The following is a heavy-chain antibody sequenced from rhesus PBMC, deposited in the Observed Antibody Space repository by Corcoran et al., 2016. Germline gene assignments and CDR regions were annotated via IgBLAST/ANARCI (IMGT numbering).Heavy chain of an antibody. CDR1: GFTFSNFW. Sequence: EVQLVESGGGLVQPGGSLRLSCAASGFTFSNFWMSWVRQAPGKGLEWVGFTKNKADGGTVVYAESVKGKFTISRDDSKNTLYLEMKSRKTEDTAVYYCSRAYGLDSWGQGVFVTVSS. V-gene: IGHV3S11*01. CDR3: SRAYGLDS. CDR2: TKNKADGGTV. J-gene: IGHJ6*01.